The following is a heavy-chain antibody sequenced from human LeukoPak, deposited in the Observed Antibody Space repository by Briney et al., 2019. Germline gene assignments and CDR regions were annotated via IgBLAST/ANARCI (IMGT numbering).Heavy chain of an antibody. J-gene: IGHJ3*01. CDR3: AKDIRSGSYSDAFDV. V-gene: IGHV3-9*03. CDR1: GFTFDDYA. CDR2: ISWNSGSI. D-gene: IGHD1-26*01. Sequence: PGGSLRLSCAASGFTFDDYAMHWVRQAPGKGLEWVSGISWNSGSIGYADSVKGRFTISRDNAKISLYLQMNSLRAEDMALYYCAKDIRSGSYSDAFDVWGQGTMVTVSS.